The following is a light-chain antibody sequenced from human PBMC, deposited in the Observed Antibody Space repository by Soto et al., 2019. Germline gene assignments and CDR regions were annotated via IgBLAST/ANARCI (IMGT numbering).Light chain of an antibody. CDR2: QTS. CDR1: QSVSSSY. V-gene: IGKV3-11*01. CDR3: HQRQSWPRT. Sequence: DIVLTQSPGTLSLSPGERATLSCRASQSVSSSYIAWYQQKSGQAPRLLIYQTSIRAAGIPARFSASGSGTDFTLTISDVQPEDFALYYCHQRQSWPRTFGQGTKV. J-gene: IGKJ1*01.